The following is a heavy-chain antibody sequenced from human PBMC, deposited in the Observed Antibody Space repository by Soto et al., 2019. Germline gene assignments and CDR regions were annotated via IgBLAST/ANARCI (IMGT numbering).Heavy chain of an antibody. CDR3: SADRPDIGVGWWV. CDR1: GSGFISSG. V-gene: IGHV1-58*02. CDR2: IVVASGQT. J-gene: IGHJ3*01. D-gene: IGHD2-15*01. Sequence: GASVKVSCKASGSGFISSGIQWVRQAHGQRLEWIGWIVVASGQTNYAQNFRGRVAITRDTSTATAYIELTGLTSEDTAVYFCSADRPDIGVGWWVSGDGTTVT.